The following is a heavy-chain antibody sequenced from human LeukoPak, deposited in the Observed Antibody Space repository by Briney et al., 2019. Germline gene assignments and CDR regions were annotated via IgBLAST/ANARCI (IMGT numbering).Heavy chain of an antibody. D-gene: IGHD3-16*01. J-gene: IGHJ3*02. CDR3: ARLTRGEAFDI. CDR1: DGSISSYY. CDR2: IYYSGST. V-gene: IGHV4-59*01. Sequence: TSETLSLTCAVSDGSISSYYWSWIRQPPGKGLEWIGYIYYSGSTNYNPSLKSRVTISVDTSKNQFSLKLSSVTAADTAVYYCARLTRGEAFDIWGQGTMVTVSS.